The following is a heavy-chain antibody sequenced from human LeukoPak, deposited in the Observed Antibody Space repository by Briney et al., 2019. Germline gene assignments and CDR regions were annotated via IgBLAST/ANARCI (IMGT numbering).Heavy chain of an antibody. CDR2: IFSGGST. V-gene: IGHV3-53*01. Sequence: PGGSLRLSCAASGFTVSSNYMSWVRQAPGKGLEWVSIIFSGGSTYYADSVKGRFTISRDNSKNTLYLQMNSQRAEDTAVYYCARGSMTTVTKIDYWGQGTLVTVSS. CDR1: GFTVSSNY. D-gene: IGHD4-17*01. CDR3: ARGSMTTVTKIDY. J-gene: IGHJ4*02.